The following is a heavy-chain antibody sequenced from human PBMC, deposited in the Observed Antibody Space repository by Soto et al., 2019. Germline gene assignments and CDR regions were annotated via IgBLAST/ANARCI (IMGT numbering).Heavy chain of an antibody. J-gene: IGHJ5*02. CDR1: GFSLSTSGVG. V-gene: IGHV2-5*02. Sequence: SGPTLVNPTQTLTLTCTFSGFSLSTSGVGVGWIRQPPGKALEWLALIYWDDDKRYSPSLKSRLTITKDTSKNQVVLTMTNMDPVDTATYYCAHTTSKTEITIFGVVIMKGWFDPWGQGTLVTVSS. D-gene: IGHD3-3*01. CDR3: AHTTSKTEITIFGVVIMKGWFDP. CDR2: IYWDDDK.